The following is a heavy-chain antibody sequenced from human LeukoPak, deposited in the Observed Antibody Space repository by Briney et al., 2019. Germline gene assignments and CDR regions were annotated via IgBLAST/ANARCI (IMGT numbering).Heavy chain of an antibody. J-gene: IGHJ4*02. V-gene: IGHV3-30*18. CDR2: ISYDGSNK. CDR3: AKDNFRGVSYYFDY. D-gene: IGHD3-10*01. CDR1: GFTFSSYG. Sequence: GGSLRLSCAASGFTFSSYGMHWVRQAPGKGLEWVAVISYDGSNKYSADSVKGRFTISRDNSKNTLYLQMNSLRAEDTAVYYCAKDNFRGVSYYFDYWGQGTLVTVSS.